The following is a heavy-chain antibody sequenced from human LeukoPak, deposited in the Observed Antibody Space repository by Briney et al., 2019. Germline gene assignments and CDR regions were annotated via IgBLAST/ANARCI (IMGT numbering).Heavy chain of an antibody. D-gene: IGHD5-24*01. CDR1: GFTFSSYG. CDR3: ARETPRRGETRDGYR. J-gene: IGHJ4*02. V-gene: IGHV3-30*03. Sequence: PGGSLRLSCAASGFTFSSYGMHWVRQAPGKGLEWVAVISYDGSNKYYADSVKGRFTISRDNPKNLLFLQINSLRVEDTAVYYCARETPRRGETRDGYRWGQGTVVTVSS. CDR2: ISYDGSNK.